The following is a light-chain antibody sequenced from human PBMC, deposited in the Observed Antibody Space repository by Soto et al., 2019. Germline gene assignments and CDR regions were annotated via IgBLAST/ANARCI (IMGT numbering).Light chain of an antibody. V-gene: IGLV2-14*01. CDR2: DVS. CDR1: SSDVGGYNY. CDR3: SSYTSSNPV. Sequence: QSALTQPASVSGSPGQSITISCTGTSSDVGGYNYVSWYQQHPGKAPKLMIYDVSNRPSGVSNRFSGSKSGNTASLTISGLQAEDEADYYCSSYTSSNPVFGGGTQLTVL. J-gene: IGLJ2*01.